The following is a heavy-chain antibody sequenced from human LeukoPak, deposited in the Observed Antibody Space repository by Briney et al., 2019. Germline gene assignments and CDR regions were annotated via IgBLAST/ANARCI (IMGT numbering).Heavy chain of an antibody. V-gene: IGHV3-21*01. J-gene: IGHJ4*02. CDR2: ISSSSSYI. Sequence: GGSLRLSCAASGFNISKNYMTWVRQAPGRGLEWVSSISSSSSYIYYADSVKGRFTISRDNAKNLLYLQMNSLRAEDTAVYYCARGGSSLGYWGQGTLVTVSS. D-gene: IGHD6-13*01. CDR1: GFNISKNY. CDR3: ARGGSSLGY.